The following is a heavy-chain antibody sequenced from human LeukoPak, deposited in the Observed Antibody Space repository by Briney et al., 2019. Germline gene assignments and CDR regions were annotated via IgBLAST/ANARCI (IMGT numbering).Heavy chain of an antibody. CDR3: TRDSGTYNWLDP. Sequence: GGSLRLSCAASGFTFSGSAIHWVRQSFGKGLEWIGHIDKEKNSYATASAYAVSVEGRFTVSKDDSKNMAFLQMSGLKTEDTALYFCTRDSGTYNWLDPWGQGTLVTVSS. J-gene: IGHJ5*02. CDR2: IDKEKNSYATAS. CDR1: GFTFSGSA. V-gene: IGHV3-73*01. D-gene: IGHD1-26*01.